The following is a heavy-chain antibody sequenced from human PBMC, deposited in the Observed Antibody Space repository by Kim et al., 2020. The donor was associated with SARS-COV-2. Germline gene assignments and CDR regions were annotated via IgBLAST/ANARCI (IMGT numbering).Heavy chain of an antibody. Sequence: YPDSGKGRFTISRDNSKNTLYLQMNSLRAEDTAVYYCAKGDGTGVCGMDVWGQGTTVTVSS. CDR3: AKGDGTGVCGMDV. D-gene: IGHD3-10*01. V-gene: IGHV3-23*01. J-gene: IGHJ6*02.